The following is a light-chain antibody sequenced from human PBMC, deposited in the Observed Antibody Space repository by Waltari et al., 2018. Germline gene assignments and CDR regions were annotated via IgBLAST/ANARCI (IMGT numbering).Light chain of an antibody. CDR3: QTGGHGTWV. V-gene: IGLV4-69*01. Sequence: QLVLTQSPSASASLGASVKLTCTLSSWHSSNVIAWHQQQPEKGPRDLMKVNSDGSHSKGDEIPDRFSGSSSGAERYLTISSLQSEDEADYYCQTGGHGTWVFGGGTKLTVL. J-gene: IGLJ3*02. CDR2: VNSDGSH. CDR1: SWHSSNV.